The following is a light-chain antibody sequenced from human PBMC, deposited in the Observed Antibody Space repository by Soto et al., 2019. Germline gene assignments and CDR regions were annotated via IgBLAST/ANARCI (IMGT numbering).Light chain of an antibody. CDR2: AAS. J-gene: IGKJ5*01. Sequence: DIQMTQSPSSLSASVGDRVTITCRASESIARHLNWYQQKPGKAPKLLIYAASSLQNGVPSRFXGGGSGTDFTLTISNLQPEDFATYYCQQSYSTLSIPFGQGTRLEIK. CDR3: QQSYSTLSIP. V-gene: IGKV1-39*01. CDR1: ESIARH.